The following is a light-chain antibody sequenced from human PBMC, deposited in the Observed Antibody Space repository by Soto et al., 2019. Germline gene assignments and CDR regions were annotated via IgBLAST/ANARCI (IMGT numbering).Light chain of an antibody. CDR1: LSVSRN. V-gene: IGKV3-15*01. J-gene: IGKJ1*01. Sequence: EIVMTQSPATLSVSPGERATLSCRASLSVSRNLAWYQQKPGQAPRLLIFDASTRATGIPARFSGSGSGTEFTLNSTSLQSEDVAVYYCQQYNAGPRTFGQGTKVEIK. CDR2: DAS. CDR3: QQYNAGPRT.